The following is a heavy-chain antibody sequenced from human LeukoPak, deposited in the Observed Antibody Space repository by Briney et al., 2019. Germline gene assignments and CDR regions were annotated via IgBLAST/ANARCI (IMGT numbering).Heavy chain of an antibody. CDR1: GFTFSSYG. J-gene: IGHJ4*02. V-gene: IGHV3-30*18. CDR3: ANTTGF. CDR2: ISYDGSNK. Sequence: PGRSLRLSCAASGFTFSSYGMHWVRQAPGKGLEWVAVISYDGSNKYYADSVKGRFTISRDNSKNTLYLQMNSLRAEDTAVYYCANTTGFWGQGTLVTVSS. D-gene: IGHD3-9*01.